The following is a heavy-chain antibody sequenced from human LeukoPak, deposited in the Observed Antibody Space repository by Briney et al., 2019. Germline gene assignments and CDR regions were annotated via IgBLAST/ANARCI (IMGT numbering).Heavy chain of an antibody. CDR1: GFTFSSYA. CDR3: ARGSTTGAFDI. Sequence: GGSLRLSCAASGFTFSSYAMHWVRQAPGKGLEWVAVISYDGSNKYYADSVKGRFTISRDNSKNMLYLEMNSLSTEDTAVYYCARGSTTGAFDIWGQGTMVTVSS. J-gene: IGHJ3*02. D-gene: IGHD1-26*01. CDR2: ISYDGSNK. V-gene: IGHV3-30*04.